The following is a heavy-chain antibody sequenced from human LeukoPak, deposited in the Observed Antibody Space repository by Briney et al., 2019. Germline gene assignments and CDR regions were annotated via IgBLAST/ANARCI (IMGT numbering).Heavy chain of an antibody. J-gene: IGHJ4*02. D-gene: IGHD4-17*01. V-gene: IGHV3-23*01. CDR2: ISDSGGST. CDR3: AKQFYGDYGAFNY. Sequence: GGSLRLSCAASGFTFTSYAMNWVRQAPGKGLDWVSVISDSGGSTHYADSVKGRFTISRDNSKNTLYLQVNSLRAEDTAVYYCAKQFYGDYGAFNYWGQGTLVTVSS. CDR1: GFTFTSYA.